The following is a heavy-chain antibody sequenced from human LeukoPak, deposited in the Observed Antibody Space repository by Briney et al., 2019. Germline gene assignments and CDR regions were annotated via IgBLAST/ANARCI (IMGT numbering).Heavy chain of an antibody. CDR3: ARVPFGAAAANNAY. D-gene: IGHD6-13*01. Sequence: PGGSLRLSCAASGFTFSSYEMNWVRQAPGKGLEWVSYISSSGSTIYYADSVKGRFTISRDNAKNSLYLQMNSLRAEDTAVYYCARVPFGAAAANNAYWGQGTLVTVSS. CDR1: GFTFSSYE. CDR2: ISSSGSTI. J-gene: IGHJ4*02. V-gene: IGHV3-48*03.